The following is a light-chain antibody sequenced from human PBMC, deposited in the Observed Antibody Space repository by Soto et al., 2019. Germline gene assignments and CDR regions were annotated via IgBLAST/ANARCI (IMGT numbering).Light chain of an antibody. J-gene: IGKJ1*01. CDR2: GAA. CDR1: QSVRNSY. Sequence: EIVLTQFPGTLSLSPGESATLSCRASQSVRNSYLAWYQQRPGQAPRLLISGAANLATGIPGRFSGSGSGTDFTLTISSLEPEDFEVYYCQQYGDSRGTFGQGTKVEIK. V-gene: IGKV3-20*01. CDR3: QQYGDSRGT.